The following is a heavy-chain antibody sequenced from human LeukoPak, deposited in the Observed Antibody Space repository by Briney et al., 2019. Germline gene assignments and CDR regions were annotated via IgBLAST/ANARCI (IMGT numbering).Heavy chain of an antibody. V-gene: IGHV3-30*02. CDR3: ARERTTGSYYFDY. D-gene: IGHD4-11*01. Sequence: GGSLRLSCAASGFTFSSYGMHWVRQAPGKGLEWVAFIRYDGSNKYYADSVKGRFTISRDNSKNTLYLQMNSLRAEDTAVYYCARERTTGSYYFDYWGQGTLVTVSS. CDR1: GFTFSSYG. J-gene: IGHJ4*02. CDR2: IRYDGSNK.